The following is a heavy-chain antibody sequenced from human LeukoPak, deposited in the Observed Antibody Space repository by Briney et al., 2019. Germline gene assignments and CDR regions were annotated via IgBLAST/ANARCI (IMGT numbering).Heavy chain of an antibody. V-gene: IGHV4-4*02. J-gene: IGHJ4*02. CDR3: AREGGFYRPLDY. CDR1: GGSISSTNW. D-gene: IGHD3-3*01. Sequence: SETLSLTCGVSGGSISSTNWWTWVRQPPGKGLEWIGEVHLDGRTNYNPSLESRLTMSVDFSENHISLKLTSVTGADTAVYYCAREGGFYRPLDYSGQGTLVTVSS. CDR2: VHLDGRT.